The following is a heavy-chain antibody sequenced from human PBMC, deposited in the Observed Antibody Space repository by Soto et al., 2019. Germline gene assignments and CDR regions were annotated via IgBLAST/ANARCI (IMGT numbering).Heavy chain of an antibody. CDR3: AHSVYDSSSYYVPDAFDI. Sequence: QITLKESGPTLVKPTQTLTLTCTFSGFSLSTSGVGVGWIRQPPGKALEWLALIYWNDDKRYSPSLKSRLTMTTDTSKNQVVLTMTNMDPVDTATYYCAHSVYDSSSYYVPDAFDIWGQGTMVTVSS. D-gene: IGHD3-22*01. V-gene: IGHV2-5*01. CDR2: IYWNDDK. CDR1: GFSLSTSGVG. J-gene: IGHJ3*02.